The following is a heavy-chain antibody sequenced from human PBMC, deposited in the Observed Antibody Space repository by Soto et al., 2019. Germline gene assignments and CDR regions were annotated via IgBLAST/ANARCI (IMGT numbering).Heavy chain of an antibody. CDR1: GDSVSSNTAS. Sequence: SQTLSLTCDISGDSVSSNTASWNWIRQSQSRGLEWLGRTYFRSKWYNDYAVSVKSRIIINPDTSNNQFSLQLNSVTPEDTAVYFCAKGDNLGPKTGYAFDPWGQGIMVTVS. J-gene: IGHJ5*02. CDR2: TYFRSKWYN. CDR3: AKGDNLGPKTGYAFDP. D-gene: IGHD5-12*01. V-gene: IGHV6-1*01.